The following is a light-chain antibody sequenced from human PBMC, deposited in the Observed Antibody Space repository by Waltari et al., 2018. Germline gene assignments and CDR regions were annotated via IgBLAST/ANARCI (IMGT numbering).Light chain of an antibody. Sequence: EIVLTQSPVILSLSPGEGATLSCRASQSVSTYLAWYQQKPGQAPRLLIYGASNRATCIPARFSGSGSGTDFTLSINSREPEDFAVYYCQHYNNWPITFGQGTRLEIK. J-gene: IGKJ5*01. CDR2: GAS. CDR3: QHYNNWPIT. CDR1: QSVSTY. V-gene: IGKV3-11*01.